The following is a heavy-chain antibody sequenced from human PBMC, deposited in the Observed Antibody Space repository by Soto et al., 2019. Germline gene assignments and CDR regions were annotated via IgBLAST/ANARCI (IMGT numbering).Heavy chain of an antibody. CDR2: IYWDDDK. V-gene: IGHV2-5*02. J-gene: IGHJ5*02. D-gene: IGHD6-13*01. Sequence: SGPTLVNPTQTLTLTCTFSGFSLSTSGVGVGWIRQPPGKALEWLALIYWDDDKRYSPSLKSRLTITTDTSKNPVVLTMTNMDPVDTATYYCAHRHKYSSSWYFPWFDPWGQGTLDTVSS. CDR1: GFSLSTSGVG. CDR3: AHRHKYSSSWYFPWFDP.